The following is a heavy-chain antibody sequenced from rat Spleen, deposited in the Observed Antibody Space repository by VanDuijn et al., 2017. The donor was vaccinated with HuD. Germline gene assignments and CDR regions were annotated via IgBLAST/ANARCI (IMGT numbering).Heavy chain of an antibody. Sequence: EVQLVESDGGLVQPGRSLKLSCATSGFTFSDCYMAWVRQAPTKGLEWVTTISYDGSSTYYRDSVKGRFTISRDNAKSTLYLEMDSLRSEDTATYYCTTVTYWGQGTLVTVSS. J-gene: IGHJ3*01. CDR3: TTVTY. V-gene: IGHV5-29*01. CDR2: ISYDGSST. CDR1: GFTFSDCY.